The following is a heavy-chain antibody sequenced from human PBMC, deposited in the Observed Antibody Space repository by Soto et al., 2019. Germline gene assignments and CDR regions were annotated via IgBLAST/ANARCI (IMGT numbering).Heavy chain of an antibody. CDR1: GFTFSSYG. Sequence: QVQLVQSGGGVVQPGRSLRLSCAASGFTFSSYGMHWVRQAPGKGLEWVAVIWYDGSNKYYADSVKGRFTISRDNSKNTLDLQMTSLIAEDSSVYYCARDSAESPGHFPLKYWGQDTLFTVSS. CDR2: IWYDGSNK. D-gene: IGHD3-3*02. J-gene: IGHJ1*01. CDR3: ARDSAESPGHFPLKY. V-gene: IGHV3-33*01.